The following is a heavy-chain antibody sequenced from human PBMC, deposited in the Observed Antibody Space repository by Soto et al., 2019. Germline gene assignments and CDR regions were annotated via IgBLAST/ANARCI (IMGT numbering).Heavy chain of an antibody. Sequence: ASVKVSCKASGYTFTGYYMHWGRQAPGQGLEWMGWINPNSGGTNYAQKFQGWVTMTRDTSISTAYMELSRLRSDDTAVDYCGRGGSYYDFWSGYYTFNANYYYYGMDVWGQGTTVTVSS. CDR3: GRGGSYYDFWSGYYTFNANYYYYGMDV. CDR1: GYTFTGYY. J-gene: IGHJ6*02. V-gene: IGHV1-2*04. D-gene: IGHD3-3*01. CDR2: INPNSGGT.